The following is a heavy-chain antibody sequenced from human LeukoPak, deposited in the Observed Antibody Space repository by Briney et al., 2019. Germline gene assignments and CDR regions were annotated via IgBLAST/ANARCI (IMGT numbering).Heavy chain of an antibody. CDR2: ISVSGDST. V-gene: IGHV3-23*01. J-gene: IGHJ4*02. Sequence: PGGSLRLSCAASGFSFNNYAMNWVRQAPGKELEWVSTISVSGDSTFYADSVQGRFTISRDTSRNSLSLHMNSLRAEDTAVYFCARRGGRNGWGDFDYWGQGTLVTVSS. CDR3: ARRGGRNGWGDFDY. D-gene: IGHD3-10*01. CDR1: GFSFNNYA.